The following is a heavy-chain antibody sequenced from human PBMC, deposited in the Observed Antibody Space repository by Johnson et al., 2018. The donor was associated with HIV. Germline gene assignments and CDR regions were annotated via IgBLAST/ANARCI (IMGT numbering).Heavy chain of an antibody. J-gene: IGHJ3*02. D-gene: IGHD3-22*01. CDR1: GFTFNTYA. V-gene: IGHV3-30-3*01. CDR2: ISYAGDNQ. Sequence: QMMLVESGGGVVQPGRSLKLSCTVSGFTFNTYAMYWVRQALGRGLEWVAVISYAGDNQFYADSVRGRFTISRDNSKNTLYLQMNSLRDEDTAVYYCARDPFYYDSSDAFDIWGQGTMVTVSS. CDR3: ARDPFYYDSSDAFDI.